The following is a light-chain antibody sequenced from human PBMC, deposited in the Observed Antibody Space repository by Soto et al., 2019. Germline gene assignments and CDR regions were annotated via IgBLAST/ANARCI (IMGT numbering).Light chain of an antibody. CDR1: SSNIGAGYD. CDR2: GNS. Sequence: QLVLTQPPSVSGAPGQRVTISCTGSSSNIGAGYDVHWYQQLLGTTPKLLIYGNSNRPSGVPDRFSGFKSGTLASLAITGLQAEDEADYYCQSYDSSLSGYVFGTGTKVTVL. J-gene: IGLJ1*01. V-gene: IGLV1-40*01. CDR3: QSYDSSLSGYV.